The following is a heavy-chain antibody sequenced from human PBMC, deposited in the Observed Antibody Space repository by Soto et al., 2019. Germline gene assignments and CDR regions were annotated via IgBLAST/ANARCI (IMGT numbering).Heavy chain of an antibody. CDR1: GGTFSSYA. D-gene: IGHD2-8*01. V-gene: IGHV1-69*01. Sequence: QVQLVQSGAEVKKPGSSVKVSCKASGGTFSSYAISWVRQAPGQGLEWMGGIIPIFGTANYAQKFQGRVTITADESTSTAYMELSSLRSEDTALYYCAIYCTNGVCYYYGMDVWGQGTTVTVSS. CDR2: IIPIFGTA. J-gene: IGHJ6*02. CDR3: AIYCTNGVCYYYGMDV.